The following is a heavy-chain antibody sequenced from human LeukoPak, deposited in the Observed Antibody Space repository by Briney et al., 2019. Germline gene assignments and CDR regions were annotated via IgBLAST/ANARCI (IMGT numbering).Heavy chain of an antibody. Sequence: GGSLRLSCAASGFTFSSYWMTWVRQAPGKGLEWVANIKQDGSEKYYVDSVKGRFTISRDNAKNSLYLQMNSLRAEDTAVYYCAELGITMIGGVWGKGTMVTISS. J-gene: IGHJ6*04. D-gene: IGHD3-10*02. CDR2: IKQDGSEK. CDR3: AELGITMIGGV. V-gene: IGHV3-7*01. CDR1: GFTFSSYW.